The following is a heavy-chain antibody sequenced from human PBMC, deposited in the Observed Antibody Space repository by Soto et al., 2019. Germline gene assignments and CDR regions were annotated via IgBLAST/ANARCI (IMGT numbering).Heavy chain of an antibody. CDR2: ISYDGSNK. Sequence: GGSLRLSCAASGFTFSSYGMHWVRQAPGKGLEWVAVISYDGSNKYYADSVKGRFTISRDNSKNTLYLQMNSLRAEDTAVYYCAKPGGHRSGYFYYWGRETLVPVSS. CDR3: AKPGGHRSGYFYY. D-gene: IGHD3-3*01. V-gene: IGHV3-30*18. CDR1: GFTFSSYG. J-gene: IGHJ4*02.